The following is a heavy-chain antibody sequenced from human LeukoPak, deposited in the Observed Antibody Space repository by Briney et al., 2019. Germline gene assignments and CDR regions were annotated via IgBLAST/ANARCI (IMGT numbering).Heavy chain of an antibody. CDR3: ARTFGYGSSWHSY. CDR1: GYTFTSYD. V-gene: IGHV1-18*01. CDR2: ISADNGNT. J-gene: IGHJ4*02. Sequence: GASVKVSCKASGYTFTSYDINWVRQATGQGLEWMGWMGWISADNGNTKHAQKLQGRVTMTTDTANNTVYMELRSLKSDDTAMYYCARTFGYGSSWHSYWGQGTLVTVSS. D-gene: IGHD6-13*01.